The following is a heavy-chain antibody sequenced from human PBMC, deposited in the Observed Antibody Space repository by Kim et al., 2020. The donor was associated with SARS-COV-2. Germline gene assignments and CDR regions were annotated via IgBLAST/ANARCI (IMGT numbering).Heavy chain of an antibody. CDR3: SRGAGYLDL. J-gene: IGHJ2*01. V-gene: IGHV3-49*03. CDR1: GFTFGDYA. Sequence: GGSLRLSCTASGFTFGDYAVSWFRQAPGRGLEWVGFIRSKAFGGTTEYAASVKGRFTISRDDSKSIAYLQMNSLKTEDTAVYYCSRGAGYLDLWGRGTLVTVSS. CDR2: IRSKAFGGTT.